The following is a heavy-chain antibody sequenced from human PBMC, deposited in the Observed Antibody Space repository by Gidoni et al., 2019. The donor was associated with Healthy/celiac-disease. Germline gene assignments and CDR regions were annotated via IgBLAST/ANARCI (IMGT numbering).Heavy chain of an antibody. V-gene: IGHV3-48*03. D-gene: IGHD5-12*01. Sequence: EVQLVESGGGLVQPGGSLRRACAASGFTFSSYEMNWVRQAPGKGLEWVSYISSSGSTIYYADSVKGRFTISRDNAKNSLYLQMNSLRAEDTAVYYCARDGGYAPSGYWGQGTLVTVSS. J-gene: IGHJ4*02. CDR3: ARDGGYAPSGY. CDR1: GFTFSSYE. CDR2: ISSSGSTI.